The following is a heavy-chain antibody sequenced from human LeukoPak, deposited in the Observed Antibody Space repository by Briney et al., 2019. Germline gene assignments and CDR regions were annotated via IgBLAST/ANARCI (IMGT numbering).Heavy chain of an antibody. CDR1: GFAVSGTY. Sequence: GGSLRLSCAASGFAVSGTYMSWVRRAAGKGWEWVSTIYDAGSTSYADSVKGRFTISRDNSKNTLFLQMNSLRADDTAVYYCAGATKWLAHDFWGQGTLVTVSS. V-gene: IGHV3-53*01. J-gene: IGHJ4*02. CDR3: AGATKWLAHDF. CDR2: IYDAGST. D-gene: IGHD6-19*01.